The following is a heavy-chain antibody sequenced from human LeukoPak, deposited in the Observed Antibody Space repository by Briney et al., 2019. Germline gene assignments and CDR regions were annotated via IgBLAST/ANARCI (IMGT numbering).Heavy chain of an antibody. CDR3: AKVVRPAGDSSAWTGNWFDP. D-gene: IGHD6-19*01. V-gene: IGHV3-30*02. Sequence: QPGGSLRLSCAASGFTFSSYGMHWVRQAPGKGLEWVAFTRYDGSNKYYADSVKGRFTISRDNSKNTLYLQMSSLRAEDTAVYYCAKVVRPAGDSSAWTGNWFDPWGQGTLVTVSS. CDR1: GFTFSSYG. J-gene: IGHJ5*02. CDR2: TRYDGSNK.